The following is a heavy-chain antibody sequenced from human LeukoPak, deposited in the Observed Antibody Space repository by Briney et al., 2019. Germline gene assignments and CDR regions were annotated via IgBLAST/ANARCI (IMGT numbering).Heavy chain of an antibody. V-gene: IGHV3-23*01. CDR3: AKDGQPSTRSYLCTHGLCYQDY. D-gene: IGHD2-8*01. J-gene: IGHJ4*02. CDR1: GFTFSSYA. CDR2: ISGGGDYT. Sequence: GGSLRLSCAAPGFTFSSYAMTWVRQAPGKELEWVSSISGGGDYTYYTDSVKGRFTISRDNSKNTLYLKLNSLRAEDTAVYYCAKDGQPSTRSYLCTHGLCYQDYWGQGTLVTVSS.